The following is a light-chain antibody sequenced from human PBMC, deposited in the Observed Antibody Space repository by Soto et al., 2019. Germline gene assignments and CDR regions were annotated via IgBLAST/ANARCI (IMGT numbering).Light chain of an antibody. V-gene: IGKV3-20*01. CDR2: GAS. J-gene: IGKJ5*01. CDR3: QQYGNPRIT. CDR1: QSVSRN. Sequence: EIVMTQSRAPLSLSPGERSTLFCMASQSVSRNLAWHQQKPGQAPRLLISGASSRAAGIPDRFSGSGSETDFTLTISRLEPEDFALYFCQQYGNPRITFGQGTRLEI.